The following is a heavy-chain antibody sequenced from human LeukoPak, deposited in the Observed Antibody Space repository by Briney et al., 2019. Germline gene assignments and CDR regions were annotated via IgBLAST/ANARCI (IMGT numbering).Heavy chain of an antibody. CDR2: INSDGSST. CDR1: GFTFSSYW. J-gene: IGHJ4*02. V-gene: IGHV3-74*01. D-gene: IGHD1-26*01. CDR3: ARESSVGAHKAFDY. Sequence: GGSLRLSCAASGFTFSSYWMHWVRQAPGKGLVWVSRINSDGSSTSYADSVKGRFSISRDNAKNTLYLQMNSLRAEDTAVYYCARESSVGAHKAFDYWGQRTLVTVSS.